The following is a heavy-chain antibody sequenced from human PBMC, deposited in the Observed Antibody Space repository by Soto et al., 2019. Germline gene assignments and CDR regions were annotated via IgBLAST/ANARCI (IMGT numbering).Heavy chain of an antibody. CDR1: GDSVSSNSAA. CDR2: TYYRSKWYN. D-gene: IGHD3-22*01. CDR3: ARQGYYYDSRGYSPRFLKGPSWFAP. J-gene: IGHJ5*02. V-gene: IGHV6-1*01. Sequence: PSQTLSLTCAISGDSVSSNSAAWNWIRQSPSRGLEWLGRTYYRSKWYNDYAVSVKSRITINPDTSKNQFSLQLNSVTPEDTAVYYCARQGYYYDSRGYSPRFLKGPSWFAPWGQGPLVPVSS.